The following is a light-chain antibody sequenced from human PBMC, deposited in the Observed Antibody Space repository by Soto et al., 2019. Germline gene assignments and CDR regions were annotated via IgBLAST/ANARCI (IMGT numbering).Light chain of an antibody. CDR3: SSYTSSSTLYVV. CDR2: DVS. CDR1: SSDVGGYNY. J-gene: IGLJ2*01. V-gene: IGLV2-14*03. Sequence: QSALTQPASVSGSPGQSIAISCTGTSSDVGGYNYVSWYQHHPGKAPKLMIYDVSNRPPGVSNRFSGSKSGNTASLTISGLQAEDEADYYCSSYTSSSTLYVVFGGGTKVTVL.